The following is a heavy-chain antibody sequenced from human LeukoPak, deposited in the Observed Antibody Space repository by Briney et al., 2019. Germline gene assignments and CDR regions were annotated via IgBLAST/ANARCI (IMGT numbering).Heavy chain of an antibody. CDR1: GGSISSGSYY. J-gene: IGHJ5*02. D-gene: IGHD1/OR15-1a*01. CDR2: IYTSGST. CDR3: ARDFQGEQPDGNWFDP. Sequence: SQTLSLTCTVSGGSISSGSYYWSWIRQPAGKGLEWIGRIYTSGSTNYNPSLKSRVTISVDTSKNQFSLKLSSVTAADTAVYYCARDFQGEQPDGNWFDPWGQGTLVTVSS. V-gene: IGHV4-61*02.